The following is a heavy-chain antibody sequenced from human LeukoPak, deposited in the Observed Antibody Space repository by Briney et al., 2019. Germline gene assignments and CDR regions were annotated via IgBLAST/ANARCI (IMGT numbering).Heavy chain of an antibody. J-gene: IGHJ1*01. D-gene: IGHD6-25*01. CDR1: GFTFDDYG. Sequence: GGSLRLSCAASGFTFDDYGMSWVRQAPGQGLEWGSGINWNGDRTDYADSVKGRFTISRDNSKNTLDLQMFSLTSEDTAVYYCAKEPNSYTSGWYFHHWGQGTLVTVSS. CDR2: INWNGDRT. CDR3: AKEPNSYTSGWYFHH. V-gene: IGHV3-20*04.